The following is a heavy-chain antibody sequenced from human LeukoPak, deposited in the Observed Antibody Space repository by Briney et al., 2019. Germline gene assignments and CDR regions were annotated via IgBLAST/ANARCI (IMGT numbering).Heavy chain of an antibody. CDR3: AAASGDCSGGSCAGY. D-gene: IGHD2-15*01. J-gene: IGHJ4*02. V-gene: IGHV1-69*05. CDR1: GGTFSSYA. Sequence: SVKVSCKASGGTFSSYAISWVRQAPGQGLEWMGRIIPIFGTANYAQKFQGRVTITTDESTSTAYTELSSLRSEDTAVYYCAAASGDCSGGSCAGYWGQGTLVTVSS. CDR2: IIPIFGTA.